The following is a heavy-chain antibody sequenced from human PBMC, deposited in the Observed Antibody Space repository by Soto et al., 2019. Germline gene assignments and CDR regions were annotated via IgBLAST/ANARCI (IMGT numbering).Heavy chain of an antibody. V-gene: IGHV1-69*13. D-gene: IGHD6-13*01. CDR3: AATPYSSIYYYYYYGMDV. CDR1: GGTFSSYA. J-gene: IGHJ6*02. CDR2: IIPIFGTA. Sequence: SVKVSCKASGGTFSSYAISWVRQAPGQGLEWMGGIIPIFGTANYAQKFQGRVTITADESTSTAYMELSSLRSEDTAVYYCAATPYSSIYYYYYYGMDVWGQGTTVTVSS.